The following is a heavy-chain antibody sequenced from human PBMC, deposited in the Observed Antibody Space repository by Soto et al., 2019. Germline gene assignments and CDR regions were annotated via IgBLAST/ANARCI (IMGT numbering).Heavy chain of an antibody. D-gene: IGHD2-2*01. CDR1: GGSFSGYY. Sequence: PSETLSLTCAVYGGSFSGYYWSWIRQPPGKGLEWIGEINHSGSTNYNPSLKSRVTISVDTSKNQFSLKLSSVTAADTAVYYCARGSTLYCSSTSCYGLDFDYWRQGTLVTVSS. CDR3: ARGSTLYCSSTSCYGLDFDY. CDR2: INHSGST. V-gene: IGHV4-34*01. J-gene: IGHJ4*02.